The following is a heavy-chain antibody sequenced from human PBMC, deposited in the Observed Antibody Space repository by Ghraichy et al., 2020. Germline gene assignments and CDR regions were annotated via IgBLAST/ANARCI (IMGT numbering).Heavy chain of an antibody. J-gene: IGHJ3*02. CDR3: ARYGTAPNAFDI. D-gene: IGHD1-14*01. CDR2: IYYSGST. V-gene: IGHV4-39*01. Sequence: SETLSLTCTVSGGSISSGSYYWGWIRQPPGKGLEWIGSIYYSGSTYYNPSLKSRVTISVDTSKNQFSLKLSSVTAAYTAVYYCARYGTAPNAFDIWGQGTMVTVSS. CDR1: GGSISSGSYY.